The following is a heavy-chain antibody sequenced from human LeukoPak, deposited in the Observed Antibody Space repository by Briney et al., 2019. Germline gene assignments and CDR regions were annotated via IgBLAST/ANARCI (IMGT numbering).Heavy chain of an antibody. V-gene: IGHV4-4*07. Sequence: KPSETLSLTCTVSGGSISSYYWSWIRQPAGKGLEWIGRIYTSGSTNYNPSLKSRVTISIDTSKNQFSLKLSSGTRADMSLYLWARDIGIFGVVSWFDPGGQGTLVTVSS. J-gene: IGHJ5*02. CDR3: ARDIGIFGVVSWFDP. D-gene: IGHD3-3*02. CDR1: GGSISSYY. CDR2: IYTSGST.